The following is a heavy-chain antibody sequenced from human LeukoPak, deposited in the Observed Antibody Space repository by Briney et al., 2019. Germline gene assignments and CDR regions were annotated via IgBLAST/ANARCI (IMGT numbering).Heavy chain of an antibody. Sequence: PSETLSLTCTVSGGSISSYYWSWIRQPPGKGLEWIGYIYYSGSTNYNPSLKSRVTISVDTSKNQFSLKLSSVTAADTAVYCCARLPPPNYYDSSGYDYNWFDPWGQGTLVTVSS. D-gene: IGHD3-22*01. V-gene: IGHV4-59*08. CDR2: IYYSGST. J-gene: IGHJ5*02. CDR3: ARLPPPNYYDSSGYDYNWFDP. CDR1: GGSISSYY.